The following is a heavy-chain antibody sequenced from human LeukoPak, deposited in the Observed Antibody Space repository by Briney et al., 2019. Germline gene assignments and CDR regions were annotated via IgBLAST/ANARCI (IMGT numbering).Heavy chain of an antibody. CDR1: GYTFTTHD. V-gene: IGHV1-8*03. CDR3: AREIHPAANDAFDI. D-gene: IGHD2-2*01. Sequence: GASVKVSCKASGYTFTTHDINWVRQATGQGREWMGWMNPNSGNTGYAQKFQGRVTITRNTSISTAYMELRSLRSEDTAVYYCAREIHPAANDAFDIWGQGTMVTVYS. J-gene: IGHJ3*02. CDR2: MNPNSGNT.